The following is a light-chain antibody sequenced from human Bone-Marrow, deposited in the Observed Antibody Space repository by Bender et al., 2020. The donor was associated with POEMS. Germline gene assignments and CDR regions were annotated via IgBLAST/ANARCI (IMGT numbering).Light chain of an antibody. J-gene: IGLJ1*01. CDR3: ASYTSTVFYV. Sequence: QSALTQPASVSGSPRQSITISCTGTSSDVGAYNFVSWYQQHPGQAPKLMISDVVNRPSGVSNRFSGSKSGNTASLTISGLQAEDEAYYYCASYTSTVFYVFGTGTKVTVL. CDR2: DVV. CDR1: SSDVGAYNF. V-gene: IGLV2-14*03.